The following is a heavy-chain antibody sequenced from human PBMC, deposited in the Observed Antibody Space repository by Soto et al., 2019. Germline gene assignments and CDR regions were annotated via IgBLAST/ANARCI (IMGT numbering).Heavy chain of an antibody. J-gene: IGHJ4*02. D-gene: IGHD1-26*01. CDR1: GASTVSHYH. CDR2: IFNSGTT. Sequence: LSLTCSVSGASTVSHYHWTWIRQPPGKGLEWMGYIFNSGTTFYNPSLTSRLSISTDTSGNHFSLELRSVTAADTAVYYCALALGPTTGLDYWGQGTLVTVSS. V-gene: IGHV4-31*02. CDR3: ALALGPTTGLDY.